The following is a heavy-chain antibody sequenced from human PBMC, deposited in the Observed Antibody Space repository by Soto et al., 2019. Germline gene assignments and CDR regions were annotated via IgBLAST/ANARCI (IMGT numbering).Heavy chain of an antibody. CDR1: GYTLTTYG. CDR2: ISAYNDHT. CDR3: ARGTYFDY. J-gene: IGHJ4*02. Sequence: ASVKVSCKAAGYTLTTYGVSWVRQAPGQGLEWVGWISAYNDHTNYAQKFQGRVTMTTDASTSTAYMELRSLRSDDTAVYYCARGTYFDYWGQGTLVTVSS. V-gene: IGHV1-18*01. D-gene: IGHD1-1*01.